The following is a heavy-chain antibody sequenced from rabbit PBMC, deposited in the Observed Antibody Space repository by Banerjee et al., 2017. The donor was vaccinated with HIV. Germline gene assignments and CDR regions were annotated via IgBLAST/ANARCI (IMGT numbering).Heavy chain of an antibody. CDR1: GFTISSSYW. CDR2: IYGGSGST. J-gene: IGHJ4*01. CDR3: VRVVAGVYFNL. V-gene: IGHV1S40*01. Sequence: QSLEESGGDLVKPGVSLTLTCTASGFTISSSYWISWVRQAPGKGLEWIGCIYGGSGSTYYASWAKGRFTISKTSSTTVTLQMTSLTAADTATYFCVRVVAGVYFNLWGPGTLVTVS. D-gene: IGHD4-1*01.